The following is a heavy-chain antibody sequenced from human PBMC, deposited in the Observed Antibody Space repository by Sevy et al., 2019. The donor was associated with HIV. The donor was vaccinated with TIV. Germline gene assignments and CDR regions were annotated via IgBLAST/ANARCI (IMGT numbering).Heavy chain of an antibody. Sequence: GGSLRLSCAASGFTFSSYAMSWVRLAPGKGLEWVSALSGSGYLTDYTDSVKGRFTISRDNSKNTLYLQMNSLRAEDTAVYYCAKEVGGYYYDSSGLFDYWGQGTLVTVSS. V-gene: IGHV3-23*01. CDR1: GFTFSSYA. D-gene: IGHD3-22*01. CDR3: AKEVGGYYYDSSGLFDY. CDR2: LSGSGYLT. J-gene: IGHJ4*02.